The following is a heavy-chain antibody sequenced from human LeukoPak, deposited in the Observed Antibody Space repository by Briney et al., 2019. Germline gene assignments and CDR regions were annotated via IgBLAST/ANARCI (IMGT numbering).Heavy chain of an antibody. D-gene: IGHD1-7*01. V-gene: IGHV4-59*11. CDR1: GGSISGHY. CDR3: AISPGTYYYYYMDV. Sequence: PSETLSLTCTVSGGSISGHYWSWIRQPPGKGLEWIGYIYYSGSTNYNPSLKSRVTISVDTSKNQFSLKLSSVTAADTAVYYCAISPGTYYYYYMDVWGKGTTVTVSS. J-gene: IGHJ6*03. CDR2: IYYSGST.